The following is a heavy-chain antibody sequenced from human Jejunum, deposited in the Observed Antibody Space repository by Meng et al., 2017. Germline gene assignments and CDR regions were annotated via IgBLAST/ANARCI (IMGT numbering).Heavy chain of an antibody. CDR3: ARGKGSYGSVLDY. CDR2: FYYDGRT. Sequence: QLQLPQAGPGLAKPSKPLSLTCTVSGGSINSPYWGWIRQPPGKGLEWIGNFYYDGRTYYTPSLKSRVTISIATSKNQFSLKLSSVTAADTAVYYCARGKGSYGSVLDYWGQGTLVTVSS. J-gene: IGHJ4*02. CDR1: GGSINSPY. D-gene: IGHD1-26*01. V-gene: IGHV4-39*07.